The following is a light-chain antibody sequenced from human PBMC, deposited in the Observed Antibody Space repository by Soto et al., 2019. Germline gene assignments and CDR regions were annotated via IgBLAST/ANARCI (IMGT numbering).Light chain of an antibody. V-gene: IGKV3-15*01. CDR1: QSVSSN. J-gene: IGKJ3*01. CDR2: GAS. CDR3: QKYKNLTPFT. Sequence: EIVMTQSPATMSVSPGERASLSCRASQSVSSNLAGYQQKPGQAPSLLIYGASTRATVITAKFSGSGSGTELPLTLSSMQAEDFAVYYCQKYKNLTPFTFSPGNKVDI.